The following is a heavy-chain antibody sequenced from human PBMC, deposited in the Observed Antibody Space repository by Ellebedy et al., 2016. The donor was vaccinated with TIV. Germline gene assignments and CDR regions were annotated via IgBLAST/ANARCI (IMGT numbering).Heavy chain of an antibody. CDR2: INHSGST. CDR3: ARGSGIAAAAPYGKDV. V-gene: IGHV4-34*01. J-gene: IGHJ6*02. CDR1: GGSFSGYY. D-gene: IGHD6-13*01. Sequence: MPSETLSLTCAVYGGSFSGYYWSWIRQPPGKGLEWIGEINHSGSTNYNPSLKSRLTTSVDTSKHQFPRKLSSVTAADTAVYYCARGSGIAAAAPYGKDVWGQGTTVTVSS.